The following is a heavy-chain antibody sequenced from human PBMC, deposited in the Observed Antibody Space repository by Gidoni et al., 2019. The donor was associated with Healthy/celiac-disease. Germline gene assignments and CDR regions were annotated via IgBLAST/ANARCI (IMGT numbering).Heavy chain of an antibody. V-gene: IGHV3-30*01. Sequence: QVQLVESGGGVVQPGRSLRLSCAASGFTFRSYARHWVLQAPGTGLEWVAVISYDGSNKYYADSVKGRFTISRDNSKNTLYLQMNSLGAEDTAVYYCAREWGYGGKPVYYGMDVWGQGTTVTVSS. CDR2: ISYDGSNK. CDR3: AREWGYGGKPVYYGMDV. J-gene: IGHJ6*02. D-gene: IGHD2-15*01. CDR1: GFTFRSYA.